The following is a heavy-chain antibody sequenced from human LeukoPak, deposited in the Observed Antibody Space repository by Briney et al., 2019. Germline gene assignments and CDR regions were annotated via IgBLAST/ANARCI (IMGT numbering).Heavy chain of an antibody. CDR3: ARFSGPGMQHYYYYMYV. CDR2: IFSGGTT. D-gene: IGHD3-10*01. Sequence: GGSLRLTCAASGFSVSMKYMTWVRQAPGKGLEWVSVIFSGGTTYYADSVKGRFTVYRDNSKNMMYLQMNSLRAGDAAVYYCARFSGPGMQHYYYYMYVWGTVTTVTVSS. V-gene: IGHV3-53*01. CDR1: GFSVSMKY. J-gene: IGHJ6*03.